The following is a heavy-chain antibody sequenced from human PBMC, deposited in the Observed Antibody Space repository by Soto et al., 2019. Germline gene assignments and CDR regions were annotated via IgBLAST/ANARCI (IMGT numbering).Heavy chain of an antibody. J-gene: IGHJ6*02. CDR1: GGTFSSYA. D-gene: IGHD6-6*01. CDR2: IIPIFGTA. CDR3: AREEYNSSPLRYYYYYYGMDV. Sequence: QVQLVQSGAEVKKPGSSVKVSCKASGGTFSSYAISWVRQAPGQGLEWMGGIIPIFGTANYAQKFQGRVTITADESTSTAYMELSSLRSEDTAVYYCAREEYNSSPLRYYYYYYGMDVWGQGTTVTVSS. V-gene: IGHV1-69*01.